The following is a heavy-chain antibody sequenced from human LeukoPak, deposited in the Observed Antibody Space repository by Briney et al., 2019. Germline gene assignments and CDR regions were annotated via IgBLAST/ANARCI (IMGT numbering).Heavy chain of an antibody. Sequence: SETLSLTCTVSGGSISSYYWSWIRQPPGKGLEWIGYIYYSGSTNYNPSLKSRVTISVDTSKNQFSLKLSSVTAADTAVYYCARGGDGYNAYFDYWGQGTLVTVSP. CDR1: GGSISSYY. V-gene: IGHV4-59*01. CDR2: IYYSGST. J-gene: IGHJ4*02. CDR3: ARGGDGYNAYFDY. D-gene: IGHD5-24*01.